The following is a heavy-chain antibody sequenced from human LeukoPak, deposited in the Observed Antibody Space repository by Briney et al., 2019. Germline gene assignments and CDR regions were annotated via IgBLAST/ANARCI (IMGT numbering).Heavy chain of an antibody. Sequence: SETLSLTCTVSGGSISSYYWSWLRQPPGKGLEWIGYIYYSGSTNYNPSLKSRVTISVDTSKNQFSLKLSSVTAADTAVYYCARDSCTNGVCYPNFDYWGQGTLVTVSS. CDR1: GGSISSYY. J-gene: IGHJ4*02. CDR2: IYYSGST. V-gene: IGHV4-59*01. D-gene: IGHD2-8*01. CDR3: ARDSCTNGVCYPNFDY.